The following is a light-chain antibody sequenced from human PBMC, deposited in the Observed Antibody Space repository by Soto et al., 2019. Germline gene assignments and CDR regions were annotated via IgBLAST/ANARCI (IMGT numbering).Light chain of an antibody. CDR1: SSNIGSNT. V-gene: IGLV1-44*01. CDR3: AAWDDILNGYV. J-gene: IGLJ1*01. CDR2: SNN. Sequence: QSVLTQPPSAPGTPGQRVTISCSGSSSNIGSNTVNWYQQLPGTAPKLLIYSNNQRHSGVPDRFSGSKSGTSASLAISGLQSGDEADYYCAAWDDILNGYVFATGTKLTVL.